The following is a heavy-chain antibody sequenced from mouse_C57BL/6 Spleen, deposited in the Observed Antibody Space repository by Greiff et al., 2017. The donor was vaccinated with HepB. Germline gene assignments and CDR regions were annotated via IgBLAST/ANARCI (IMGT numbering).Heavy chain of an antibody. J-gene: IGHJ4*01. Sequence: QVQLQQSGAELARPGASVKMSCKASGYTFTSYTMHWVKQRPGQGLEWIGYINPSSGYTKYNQKFKDKATLTADKSSSTAYMQLSSLTSEDSAVYYCARSIYYGYEGYAMDYWGQGTSVTVSS. CDR1: GYTFTSYT. V-gene: IGHV1-4*01. CDR3: ARSIYYGYEGYAMDY. CDR2: INPSSGYT. D-gene: IGHD2-2*01.